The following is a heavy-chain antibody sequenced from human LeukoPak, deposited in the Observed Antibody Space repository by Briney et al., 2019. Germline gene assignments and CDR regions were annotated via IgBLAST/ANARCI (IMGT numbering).Heavy chain of an antibody. V-gene: IGHV4-61*02. Sequence: SETLSLTCTVSGGSISSGSYYWSWIRQPAGKGLEWIGRIYTSGSTNYNPSLKSRFTISVDTSKNQFSLKLSSVTAADTAVYYCARGIGRAVAAHFDYWGQGTLVTVSS. D-gene: IGHD6-19*01. J-gene: IGHJ4*02. CDR1: GGSISSGSYY. CDR2: IYTSGST. CDR3: ARGIGRAVAAHFDY.